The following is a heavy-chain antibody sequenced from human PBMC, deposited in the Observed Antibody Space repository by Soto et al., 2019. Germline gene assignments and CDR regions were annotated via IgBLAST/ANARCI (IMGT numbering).Heavy chain of an antibody. J-gene: IGHJ4*02. V-gene: IGHV1-8*01. Sequence: ASVKVSCKASGYTFTKFDINWVRQAPGQGLEWMGWLNPNSGNTGYAQKLQGRATMTRDTSISTAYMELSSLRSEDTALYYCARVTAGSSDFDYWGQGTLVTVSS. CDR3: ARVTAGSSDFDY. CDR2: LNPNSGNT. CDR1: GYTFTKFD. D-gene: IGHD6-6*01.